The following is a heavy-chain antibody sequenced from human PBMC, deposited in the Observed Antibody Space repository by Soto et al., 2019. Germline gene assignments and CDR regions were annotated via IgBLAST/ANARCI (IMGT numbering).Heavy chain of an antibody. V-gene: IGHV1-3*01. CDR2: INPDNGNT. D-gene: IGHD2-15*01. CDR1: GYTFTRYT. J-gene: IGHJ5*02. Sequence: ASVKVSCKASGYTFTRYTMNWVRQAPGQRLEWMGWINPDNGNTKSSQKFQDRVIITRDTSTSTAYMDLSSLRSEDTAVYYCARGIATGHFDPWGQGTLVTVSS. CDR3: ARGIATGHFDP.